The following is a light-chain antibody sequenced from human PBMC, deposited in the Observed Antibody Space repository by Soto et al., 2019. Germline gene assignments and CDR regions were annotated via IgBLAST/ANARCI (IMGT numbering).Light chain of an antibody. Sequence: QSVLTQPPSASVTPGQRVPTPGPGSSSNIGNNTVNWYQQFPETAPRLLIYTTNQRPSGVPDRFSGSKSGTSASLAISGLQSEDEADYYCAAWDDSLNGPVFGGGTKLTVL. CDR1: SSNIGNNT. V-gene: IGLV1-44*01. J-gene: IGLJ3*02. CDR3: AAWDDSLNGPV. CDR2: TTN.